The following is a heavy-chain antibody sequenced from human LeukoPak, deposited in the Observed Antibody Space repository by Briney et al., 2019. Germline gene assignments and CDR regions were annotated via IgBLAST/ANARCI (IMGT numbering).Heavy chain of an antibody. CDR2: INHSGST. V-gene: IGHV4-34*01. CDR3: ASRRGYYDSSGYYFDY. D-gene: IGHD3-22*01. J-gene: IGHJ4*02. CDR1: GGSFSGYY. Sequence: SETLSLTCAVYGGSFSGYYWSWIRQPPGKGLEWIGEINHSGSTNYNPSLKSRVTISVDTSKNQFSLKLSSVTAADTAVYYCASRRGYYDSSGYYFDYWGQGTLVTVSS.